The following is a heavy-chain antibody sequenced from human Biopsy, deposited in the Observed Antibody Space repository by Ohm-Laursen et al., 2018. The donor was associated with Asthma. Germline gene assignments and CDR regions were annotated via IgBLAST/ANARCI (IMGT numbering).Heavy chain of an antibody. J-gene: IGHJ6*02. CDR1: GYSISNGGYY. CDR2: IYHRGNT. D-gene: IGHD3-3*01. CDR3: ARDYYDFWNRSVYTYFGMDV. Sequence: TLSLTCSVSGYSISNGGYYWTWVRQRPGKGLEWIGNIYHRGNTKYNPSLKSRLSFSVDTSKNQFSQKLSSVTAADTAIYFCARDYYDFWNRSVYTYFGMDVWGRGTTVVVSS. V-gene: IGHV4-31*03.